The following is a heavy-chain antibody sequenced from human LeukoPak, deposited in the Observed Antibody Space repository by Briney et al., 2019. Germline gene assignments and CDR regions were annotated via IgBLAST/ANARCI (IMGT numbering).Heavy chain of an antibody. D-gene: IGHD7-27*01. V-gene: IGHV3-53*01. J-gene: IGHJ4*02. CDR3: ARDRSEVGKLGLDY. CDR1: GFTVSSNY. CDR2: ISSSSST. Sequence: GGSLRLSCAASGFTVSSNYMNWVRQAPGKGLEWVSFISSSSSTYYADSAKGRCTTSRDDSKNTLHLQLNSLRTADAAADYYARDRSEVGKLGLDYWGQGTLVTVSS.